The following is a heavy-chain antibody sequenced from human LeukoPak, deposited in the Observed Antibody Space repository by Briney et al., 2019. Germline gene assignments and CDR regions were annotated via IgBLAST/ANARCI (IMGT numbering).Heavy chain of an antibody. V-gene: IGHV3-49*04. Sequence: GGSLRLSCTTSGFTFGDYAMTWVRQAPGKGLEWVGFIRSIIYGGTPEYAASVKGRFTISRDDSRGIAYLQMNSLNTEDTAVYYCARDQTPYYWGQGTLVTVSS. CDR3: ARDQTPYY. J-gene: IGHJ4*02. CDR1: GFTFGDYA. CDR2: IRSIIYGGTP.